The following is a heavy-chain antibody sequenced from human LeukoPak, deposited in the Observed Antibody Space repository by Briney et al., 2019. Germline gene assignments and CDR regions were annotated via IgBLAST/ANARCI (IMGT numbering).Heavy chain of an antibody. CDR1: GFTFSSYA. CDR3: AKDYNNYFDP. CDR2: ISGSGGST. J-gene: IGHJ5*02. V-gene: IGHV3-23*01. Sequence: PGASLRLSCAASGFTFSSYAMSWVRQAPGKGLEWVSAISGSGGSTYYGDSVKGRFTISRDNSKNTLWLQMNSLRADDTAVYYCAKDYNNYFDPWGQGTLVTVSS.